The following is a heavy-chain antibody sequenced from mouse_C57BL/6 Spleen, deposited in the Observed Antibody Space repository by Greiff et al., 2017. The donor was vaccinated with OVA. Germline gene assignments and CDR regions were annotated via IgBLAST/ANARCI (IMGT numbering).Heavy chain of an antibody. CDR1: GYTFTSYW. V-gene: IGHV1-69*01. CDR3: AELGRGGY. CDR2: IDPSDSYT. J-gene: IGHJ2*01. Sequence: QVQLKQPGAELVMPGASVKLSCKASGYTFTSYWMHWVKQRPGQGLEWIGEIDPSDSYTNYNQKFKGKSTLTVDKSSSTAYMQLSSLTSEDSAVYYCAELGRGGYWGQGTTLTVSS. D-gene: IGHD4-1*01.